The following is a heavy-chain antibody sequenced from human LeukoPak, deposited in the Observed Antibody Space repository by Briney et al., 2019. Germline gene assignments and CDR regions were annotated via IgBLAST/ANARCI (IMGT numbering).Heavy chain of an antibody. J-gene: IGHJ4*02. CDR3: ARDQGDTSLVEYYFDY. D-gene: IGHD5-18*01. CDR2: INPNRGGS. V-gene: IGHV1-2*02. CDR1: GYTFTGYY. Sequence: SVKVSCKASGYTFTGYYMHWVRQAPGQGLEWMGWINPNRGGSNYAQKFQDRVTMTRDTSISTAYMELSRLTSDDTAVYYCARDQGDTSLVEYYFDYWGQGTLVTVSS.